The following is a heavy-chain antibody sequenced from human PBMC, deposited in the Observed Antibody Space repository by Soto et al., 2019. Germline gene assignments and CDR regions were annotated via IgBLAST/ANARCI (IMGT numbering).Heavy chain of an antibody. Sequence: GGSLRLSCTASGFTFGDYAISWFRQAPGKGLEWVGFIRSKAYGGTTEYAASVKGRFTISRDDSKSIAYLQMNSLKTEDTAVYYCTRVPLRWVDYWGQGTLVTVSS. D-gene: IGHD1-26*01. V-gene: IGHV3-49*03. J-gene: IGHJ4*02. CDR1: GFTFGDYA. CDR2: IRSKAYGGTT. CDR3: TRVPLRWVDY.